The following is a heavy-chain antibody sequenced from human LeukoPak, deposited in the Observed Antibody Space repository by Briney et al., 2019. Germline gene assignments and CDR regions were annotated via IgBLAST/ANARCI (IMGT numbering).Heavy chain of an antibody. CDR3: AREEQYSSGWYNWFDP. J-gene: IGHJ5*02. V-gene: IGHV1-2*02. Sequence: ASVKVSCKASGYTFTGYYMHWVRQAPGQGLEWMGWINPNSGGTNYAQKFQGRVTMTRDTSISTAYMELSRLRSDDTAVYYCAREEQYSSGWYNWFDPWGQGTLVTVSS. CDR1: GYTFTGYY. D-gene: IGHD6-19*01. CDR2: INPNSGGT.